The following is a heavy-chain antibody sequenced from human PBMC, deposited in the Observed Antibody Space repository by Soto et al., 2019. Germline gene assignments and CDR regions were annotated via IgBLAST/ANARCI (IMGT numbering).Heavy chain of an antibody. CDR2: INPNTSAT. J-gene: IGHJ4*02. D-gene: IGHD7-27*01. CDR1: GYIFTGYF. Sequence: QVQLVQSGAEVKKSGASVKVSCKASGYIFTGYFIQWLRQAPGQGLEWMGWINPNTSATNYAQKFQGRVTMTRDTSLGAAYMELTSLRPDDTALYYCARAPINPKWGVTMFDYWGQGTLVTVSS. V-gene: IGHV1-2*02. CDR3: ARAPINPKWGVTMFDY.